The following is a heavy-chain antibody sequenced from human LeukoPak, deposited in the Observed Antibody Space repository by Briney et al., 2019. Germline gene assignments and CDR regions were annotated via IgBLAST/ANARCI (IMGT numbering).Heavy chain of an antibody. Sequence: ASVKVSCKAPGYTFTGYYIHWVRQAPGQGLEWMGRINPNSGGTNYAQKFQGRVTTTRDTSISTAYMELSRLRSDDTAVYYCARDIVGIGYYDSSGHEDYWGQGSLVTVSS. CDR3: ARDIVGIGYYDSSGHEDY. V-gene: IGHV1-2*06. D-gene: IGHD3-22*01. J-gene: IGHJ4*02. CDR2: INPNSGGT. CDR1: GYTFTGYY.